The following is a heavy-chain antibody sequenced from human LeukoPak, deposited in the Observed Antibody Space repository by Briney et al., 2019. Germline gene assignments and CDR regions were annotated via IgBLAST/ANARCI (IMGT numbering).Heavy chain of an antibody. Sequence: PSETLSLTCAVSGGSISSGGYSWSWIRQPPGKGLEWIGYIYHSGSTYYNPSLKSRVTISVDTSKNQFSLKLSSVTAADTAVYYCARRRDPGIAAAGTEFDPWGQGTLVTVSS. V-gene: IGHV4-30-2*02. CDR1: GGSISSGGYS. J-gene: IGHJ5*02. CDR2: IYHSGST. CDR3: ARRRDPGIAAAGTEFDP. D-gene: IGHD6-13*01.